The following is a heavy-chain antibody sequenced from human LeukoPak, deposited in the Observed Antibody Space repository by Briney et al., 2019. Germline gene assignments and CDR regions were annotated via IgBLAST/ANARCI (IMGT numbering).Heavy chain of an antibody. D-gene: IGHD3-10*01. CDR1: GFTFSNYG. CDR3: AREDGDFDY. Sequence: GGSLRLSCAASGFTFSNYGLHWVRQAPGKGLEWVALISYNGNKKYHADSVKGRFTISRDNAKNSLYLQMNSLRAEDTAVYYCAREDGDFDYWGQGTLVTVSS. CDR2: ISYNGNKK. J-gene: IGHJ4*02. V-gene: IGHV3-33*01.